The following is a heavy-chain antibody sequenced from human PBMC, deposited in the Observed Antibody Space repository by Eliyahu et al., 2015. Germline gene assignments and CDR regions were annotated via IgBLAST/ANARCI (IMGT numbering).Heavy chain of an antibody. CDR1: GXTFSTYX. J-gene: IGHJ3*02. CDR2: IIPVVGTA. CDR3: ARIPPGALNLYDTDGYYYVGALHI. V-gene: IGHV1-69*06. D-gene: IGHD3-22*01. Sequence: QSXLVXSEAXVKKPGSSVKXSCKASGXTFSTYXFSWVRQAPGQGLEWMGEIIPVVGTAKYAQNFQGRVTITADKSTSTAYMELRGLRSDDTAVYYCARIPPGALNLYDTDGYYYVGALHIWGQGTLVTVSS.